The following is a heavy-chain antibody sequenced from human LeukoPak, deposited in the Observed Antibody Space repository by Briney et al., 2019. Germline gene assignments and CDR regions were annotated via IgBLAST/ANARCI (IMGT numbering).Heavy chain of an antibody. V-gene: IGHV1-2*02. Sequence: ASVKVSCKASGYTFTGYYMHWVRQAPGQGLEWMGWINPNSGGTNYAQKFQGRVTMTRDTSISTAYMKLSRLRSDDTAVYYCARTRVTTVTTIDYWGQGTLVTVSS. J-gene: IGHJ4*02. CDR2: INPNSGGT. D-gene: IGHD4-17*01. CDR1: GYTFTGYY. CDR3: ARTRVTTVTTIDY.